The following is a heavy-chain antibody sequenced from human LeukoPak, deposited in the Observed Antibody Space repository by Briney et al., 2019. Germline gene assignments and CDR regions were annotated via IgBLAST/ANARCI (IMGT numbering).Heavy chain of an antibody. CDR1: GGSISSSSYY. V-gene: IGHV4-39*01. CDR2: IYYSGST. Sequence: SETLSLTCTVSGGSISSSSYYWGWIHQPPGKGLEWIGSIYYSGSTYYNPSLKSRVTISVDTSNNQFSLKLSSVTAADTAVYYCASPSPHCSSTSCPNGGFFDYWGQGTLVTVSS. D-gene: IGHD2-2*01. J-gene: IGHJ4*02. CDR3: ASPSPHCSSTSCPNGGFFDY.